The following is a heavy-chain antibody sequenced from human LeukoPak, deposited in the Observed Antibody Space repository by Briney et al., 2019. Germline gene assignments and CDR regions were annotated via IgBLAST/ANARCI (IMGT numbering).Heavy chain of an antibody. J-gene: IGHJ5*02. CDR1: GYTFTGYY. CDR2: INPNSGGT. CDR3: ARGLKQLVSPTDWFDP. V-gene: IGHV1-2*02. D-gene: IGHD6-13*01. Sequence: GASVKVSCKASGYTFTGYYMHWVRQAPGQGLQWMGWINPNSGGTNYAQKFQGRVTMTRDTSISAAYMELSRLRSDDTAVYYCARGLKQLVSPTDWFDPWGQGTLVTVSS.